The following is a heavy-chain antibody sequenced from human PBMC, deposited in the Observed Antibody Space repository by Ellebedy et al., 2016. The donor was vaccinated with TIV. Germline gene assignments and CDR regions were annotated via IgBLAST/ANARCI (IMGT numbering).Heavy chain of an antibody. CDR1: GFTFSSYA. D-gene: IGHD1-14*01. Sequence: GESLKISCTASGFTFSSYAMGWVRQAPGKGLEWVSTVSGSGSGTYYADSVKGRFTISRDNSKNTLYLQMNSLRAEDTAVYYCARGTRAPYLVDYWGQGTLVTVSS. V-gene: IGHV3-23*01. CDR3: ARGTRAPYLVDY. CDR2: VSGSGSGT. J-gene: IGHJ4*02.